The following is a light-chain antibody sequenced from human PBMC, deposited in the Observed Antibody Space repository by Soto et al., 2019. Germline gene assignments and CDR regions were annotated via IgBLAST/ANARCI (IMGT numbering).Light chain of an antibody. CDR3: QQYGSSQWT. V-gene: IGKV3-20*01. J-gene: IGKJ1*01. Sequence: IVLTQSPGILSLSPGERATLSCRASQRVSAGTLAWYQQKPGQAPRLLIYGAVIKATGIPDRFSGSGSGTDFTLTISSLEPEDFAVYYCQQYGSSQWTFGQGTKVEIK. CDR2: GAV. CDR1: QRVSAGT.